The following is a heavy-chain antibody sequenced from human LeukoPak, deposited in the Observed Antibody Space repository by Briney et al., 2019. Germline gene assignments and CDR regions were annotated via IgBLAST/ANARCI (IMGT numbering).Heavy chain of an antibody. CDR2: IKQDGSEK. Sequence: GGSLRLSCAASGFTFSIYWMTWVRQAPGKGLEWVATIKQDGSEKYYVDSVEGRFTISRDNAKNSLYLQMNSLRAEDTAVYYCAITYYYDSSGVWGQGTMVTVSS. D-gene: IGHD3-22*01. CDR3: AITYYYDSSGV. CDR1: GFTFSIYW. J-gene: IGHJ3*01. V-gene: IGHV3-7*01.